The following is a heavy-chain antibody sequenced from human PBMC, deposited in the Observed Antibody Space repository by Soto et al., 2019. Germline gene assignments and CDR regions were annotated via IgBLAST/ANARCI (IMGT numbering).Heavy chain of an antibody. CDR1: GGTFSSHS. Sequence: GAPVKVSCKASGGTFSSHSINWVRQAPGQRLEWKGGIIPIFGTANYAQKFQGRVTITADESTSTAYMELSSLRSEDTAVYYCAGQEPLGYCSSTSCPYYFDYWSQGTLVTVSS. V-gene: IGHV1-69*13. J-gene: IGHJ4*02. D-gene: IGHD2-2*01. CDR3: AGQEPLGYCSSTSCPYYFDY. CDR2: IIPIFGTA.